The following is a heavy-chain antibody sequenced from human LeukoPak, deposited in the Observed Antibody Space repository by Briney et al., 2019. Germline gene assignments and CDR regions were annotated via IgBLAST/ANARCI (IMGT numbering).Heavy chain of an antibody. D-gene: IGHD4-23*01. Sequence: PSETLSLTCRVSGDSISRSTNYWGWIRQPPGKGLEWIGSIYCSGSTHYNPSLKSRVTISVDTSRNQFSLKLSSVTAADTAVYYCARHTNYGGYTFSEYFHYWGQGTLVTVSS. CDR2: IYCSGST. J-gene: IGHJ1*01. CDR1: GDSISRSTNY. V-gene: IGHV4-39*01. CDR3: ARHTNYGGYTFSEYFHY.